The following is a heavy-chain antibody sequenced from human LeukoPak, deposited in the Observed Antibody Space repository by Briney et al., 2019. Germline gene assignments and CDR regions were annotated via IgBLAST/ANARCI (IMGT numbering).Heavy chain of an antibody. D-gene: IGHD3-22*01. V-gene: IGHV4-59*08. Sequence: PSETLSLTCTVSGGCISSNYWSWIRQPPGKGLEWIGYIYYSGSTNYNPSLKSRVTISVDTSKNQFSLKLSSVTAADTAVYYCARRGYYYDSSGYFSYFDCWGQGTLVTVSS. J-gene: IGHJ4*02. CDR3: ARRGYYYDSSGYFSYFDC. CDR1: GGCISSNY. CDR2: IYYSGST.